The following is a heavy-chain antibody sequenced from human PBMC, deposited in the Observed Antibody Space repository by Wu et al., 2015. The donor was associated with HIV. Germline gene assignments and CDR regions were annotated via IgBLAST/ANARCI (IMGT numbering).Heavy chain of an antibody. Sequence: SGSSVKVSCQASGGTFTSYAFSWVRQAPGQGFEWMGGISPISETPDYAQKFQGRVTIATDKSTSTVYMEFSSLRSEDTAMYYCAGRRPEWRHFDRWGQGTLVTVSS. CDR1: GGTFTSYA. CDR3: AGRRPEWRHFDR. CDR2: ISPISETP. J-gene: IGHJ4*02. D-gene: IGHD1-26*01. V-gene: IGHV1-69*05.